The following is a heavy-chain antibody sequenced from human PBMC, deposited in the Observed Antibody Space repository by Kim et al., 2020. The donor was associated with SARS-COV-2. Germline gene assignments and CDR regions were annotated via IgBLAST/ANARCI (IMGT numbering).Heavy chain of an antibody. V-gene: IGHV1-2*02. J-gene: IGHJ4*02. Sequence: ASVKVSCKASGYTFTGYYMHWVRQAPGQGLEWMGWINPNSGGTNYAQKFQGRVTMTRDTSISTAYMELSRLRSDDTAVYYCARLGSYGSGSYSPYKNGDYWGQGTLVTVSS. CDR2: INPNSGGT. D-gene: IGHD3-10*01. CDR3: ARLGSYGSGSYSPYKNGDY. CDR1: GYTFTGYY.